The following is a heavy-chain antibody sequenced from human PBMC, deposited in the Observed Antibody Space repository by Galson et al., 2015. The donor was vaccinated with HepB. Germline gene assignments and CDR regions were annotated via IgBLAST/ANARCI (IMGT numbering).Heavy chain of an antibody. CDR1: GYTLTELS. CDR2: MNPNSGNT. J-gene: IGHJ4*02. Sequence: SVKVSCKVSGYTLTELSMHWVRQATGQGLEWMGWMNPNSGNTGYAQKFQGRVTMTRNTSISTAYMELSSLRSEDTAVYYCATGLQIGPQYWGQGTLVTVSS. D-gene: IGHD4-11*01. V-gene: IGHV1-8*01. CDR3: ATGLQIGPQY.